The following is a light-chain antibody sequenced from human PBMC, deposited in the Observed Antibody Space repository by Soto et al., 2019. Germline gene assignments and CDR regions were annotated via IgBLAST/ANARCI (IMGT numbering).Light chain of an antibody. CDR2: DAS. CDR3: QQYNSYSPGYT. Sequence: DIQMTQSPSTLSASVGDRVTITCRASQSISSWLAWYQQKPGKAPKLLIYDASSLESGVPSRFSGSGSGTEFTLTISSLQPDDFATYYCQQYNSYSPGYTFSQGTKLEIK. V-gene: IGKV1-5*01. CDR1: QSISSW. J-gene: IGKJ2*01.